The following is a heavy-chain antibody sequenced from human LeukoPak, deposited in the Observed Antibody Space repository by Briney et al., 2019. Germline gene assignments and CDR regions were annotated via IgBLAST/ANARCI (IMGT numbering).Heavy chain of an antibody. CDR2: ISGSGGST. Sequence: GGSLRLSCAASGFTFSSYAMSWVRQAPGKGLEWVSAISGSGGSTYYADSVKGRFTISRDNSKNTLYLQMNSLRAEDTAVYYCAKANYYDGSGYYLLDDWGQGTLVTVSS. V-gene: IGHV3-23*01. D-gene: IGHD3-22*01. J-gene: IGHJ4*02. CDR3: AKANYYDGSGYYLLDD. CDR1: GFTFSSYA.